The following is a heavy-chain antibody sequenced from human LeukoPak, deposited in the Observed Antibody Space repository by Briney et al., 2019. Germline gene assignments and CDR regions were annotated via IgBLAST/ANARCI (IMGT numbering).Heavy chain of an antibody. CDR1: GGSISSYY. CDR3: AGSSVNFDY. V-gene: IGHV4-59*01. CDR2: IYYSGST. D-gene: IGHD4-17*01. Sequence: SETLSLTCTVSGGSISSYYWSWIRQPPGKGLEWIGYIYYSGSTNYNPSLKSRVTISVDTSKNQFSLKLSSVTAADTAVYYCAGSSVNFDYWGQGTLVTVSS. J-gene: IGHJ4*02.